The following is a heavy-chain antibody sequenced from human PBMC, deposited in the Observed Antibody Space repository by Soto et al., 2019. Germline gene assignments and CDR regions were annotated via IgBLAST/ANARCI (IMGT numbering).Heavy chain of an antibody. CDR2: ISWNSGSI. CDR1: GFTFDDYA. V-gene: IGHV3-9*01. Sequence: GGSLRLSCAASGFTFDDYAMHWVRQAPGKGLEWVSGISWNSGSIGYADSVKGRFTISRDNAKNSLYLQMNSLRAEDTALYYCAKDKSRAPPRHPFGAFDIWGQGTMVTVSS. CDR3: AKDKSRAPPRHPFGAFDI. D-gene: IGHD3-3*01. J-gene: IGHJ3*02.